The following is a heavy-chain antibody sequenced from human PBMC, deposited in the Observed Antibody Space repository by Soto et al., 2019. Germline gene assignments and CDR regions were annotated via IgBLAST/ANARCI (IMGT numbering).Heavy chain of an antibody. J-gene: IGHJ5*02. D-gene: IGHD6-13*01. Sequence: EVQLVESGGGLVQPGGSLRLSCAASGFTFSSYEMNWVRQAPGKGLEWVSYISSSGSTIYYADSVKGRFTISRDNAKNSLYLQMNSLRAEDTAVYYCARVPAAGIKKNGWFDPWGQGTLVTVSS. V-gene: IGHV3-48*03. CDR1: GFTFSSYE. CDR3: ARVPAAGIKKNGWFDP. CDR2: ISSSGSTI.